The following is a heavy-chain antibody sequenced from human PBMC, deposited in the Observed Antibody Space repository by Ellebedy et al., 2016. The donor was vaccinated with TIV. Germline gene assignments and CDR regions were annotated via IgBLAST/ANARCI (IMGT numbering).Heavy chain of an antibody. CDR1: GYTFTSYY. CDR2: INPSGGTT. D-gene: IGHD3-10*01. V-gene: IGHV1-46*01. Sequence: AASVKVSCKASGYTFTSYYMHWVRQDPGQGLEWMGRINPSGGTTTYAQKFQGRVTMTRDTSTSTVFMELSSLRSEDTAVYYCARDKSQIAASFTGSFGYWGQGTLVTVSS. CDR3: ARDKSQIAASFTGSFGY. J-gene: IGHJ4*02.